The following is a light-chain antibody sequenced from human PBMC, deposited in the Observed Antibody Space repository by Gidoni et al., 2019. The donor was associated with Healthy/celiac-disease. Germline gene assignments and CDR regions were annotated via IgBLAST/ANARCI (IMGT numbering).Light chain of an antibody. CDR1: QSVSSSY. V-gene: IGKV3-20*01. CDR3: QQYDSSPQT. CDR2: GAS. Sequence: ELALTQFPGPLSLSPGERATLSCRASQSVSSSYLAWYQQKPGQAPRLLIYGASSRATGIPDRFSGSGSGTDFTLTISRLEPEDFAVYYCQQYDSSPQTFGQGTKVEIK. J-gene: IGKJ1*01.